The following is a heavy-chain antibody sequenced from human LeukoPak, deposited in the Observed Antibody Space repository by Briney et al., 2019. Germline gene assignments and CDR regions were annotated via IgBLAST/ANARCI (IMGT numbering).Heavy chain of an antibody. J-gene: IGHJ4*02. V-gene: IGHV1-18*01. Sequence: ASVKVSFKASGGTFSSYAISWVRQAPGQGLEWMGWISTYNGNTNYAQKLQGRVTIATDTSTSTAYMELRSLRSDDTAVYYCARDFATNYYDSSGSYSYWGQGTLVTVSS. D-gene: IGHD3-22*01. CDR3: ARDFATNYYDSSGSYSY. CDR2: ISTYNGNT. CDR1: GGTFSSYA.